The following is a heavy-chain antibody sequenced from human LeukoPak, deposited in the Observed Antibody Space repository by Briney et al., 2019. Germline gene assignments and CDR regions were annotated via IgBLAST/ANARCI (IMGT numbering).Heavy chain of an antibody. CDR2: INPNSGGT. D-gene: IGHD1-26*01. CDR3: ARGVGATFDY. Sequence: ASVKVSCKASGYTFTGYYIHLMRQAPGQGLEWMGWINPNSGGTNYAQKFQGRVTMTRDTSISTVYMELSRLKSDDTAVYYCARGVGATFDYWGQGALVTVSS. CDR1: GYTFTGYY. J-gene: IGHJ4*02. V-gene: IGHV1-2*02.